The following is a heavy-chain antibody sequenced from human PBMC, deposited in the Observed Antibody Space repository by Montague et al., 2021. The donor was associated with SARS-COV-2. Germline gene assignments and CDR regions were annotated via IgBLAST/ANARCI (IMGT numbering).Heavy chain of an antibody. CDR1: GGSISSSSYY. J-gene: IGHJ6*02. V-gene: IGHV4-39*07. D-gene: IGHD6-13*01. CDR2: IYYSGXT. Sequence: SETLSLTCTVSGGSISSSSYYWGWTRQPPGKGLEWIGSIYYSGXTXYXXXXKXRVTISVDTSKNQFSLKLSSVTAADTAVYYCARVGRQQLVRLSGMDVWGQGPRSPSP. CDR3: ARVGRQQLVRLSGMDV.